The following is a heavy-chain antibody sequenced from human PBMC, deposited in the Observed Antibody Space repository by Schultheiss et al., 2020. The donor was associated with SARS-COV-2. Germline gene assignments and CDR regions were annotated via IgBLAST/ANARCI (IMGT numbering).Heavy chain of an antibody. CDR2: MFYTDNT. Sequence: SETLSLTCTVSGGSISRSGYYWGWIRQSPGKGLEWIGSMFYTDNTYYNPPLKSRVTISADTSKNQFSLKLSSVTAADTAVYDCARAGIGPGAFDIWGQGTMVTVSS. V-gene: IGHV4-39*01. CDR1: GGSISRSGYY. CDR3: ARAGIGPGAFDI. J-gene: IGHJ3*02.